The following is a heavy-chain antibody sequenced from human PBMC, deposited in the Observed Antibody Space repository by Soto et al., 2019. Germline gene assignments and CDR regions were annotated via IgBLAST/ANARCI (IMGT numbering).Heavy chain of an antibody. D-gene: IGHD2-21*02. CDR3: TRAASPYCGGDCYSGFDL. V-gene: IGHV3-33*01. CDR1: GFTFSSYG. Sequence: QVQLVESGGGVVQPGRSLRLSCAASGFTFSSYGMHWVRQAPGKGLEWVAVIWFDGSNKYYADSVKGRFTISRDNSKNTLYLQMNSLRAEDTAVYYCTRAASPYCGGDCYSGFDLWSRGTLVTVSS. CDR2: IWFDGSNK. J-gene: IGHJ2*01.